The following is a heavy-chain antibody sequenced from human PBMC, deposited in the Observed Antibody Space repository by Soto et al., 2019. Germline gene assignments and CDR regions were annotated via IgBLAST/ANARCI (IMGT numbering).Heavy chain of an antibody. CDR3: ARDRPQGYSYGYNAFDI. V-gene: IGHV3-21*01. CDR2: ISSSSSYI. J-gene: IGHJ3*02. D-gene: IGHD5-18*01. CDR1: GFTFSSYS. Sequence: GSLRLSCAASGFTFSSYSMNWVRQAPGKGLEWVSSISSSSSYIYYADSVKGRFTISRDNAKNSLYLQMNSLRAEDTAVYYCARDRPQGYSYGYNAFDIWGQGTMVTVSS.